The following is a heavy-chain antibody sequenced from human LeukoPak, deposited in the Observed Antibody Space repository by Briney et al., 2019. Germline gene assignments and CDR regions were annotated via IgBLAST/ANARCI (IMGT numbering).Heavy chain of an antibody. CDR3: AIQVEYSSRIIDY. V-gene: IGHV3-21*04. Sequence: SGGSLRLSCAASGFTFSSYSMNWVRQAPGKGLEWVSSISTSSSYIYYADSVKGRFTISRDNAKNSLYLQMNSLRAEDTAVYYCAIQVEYSSRIIDYWGQGTLVTVSS. CDR1: GFTFSSYS. J-gene: IGHJ4*02. CDR2: ISTSSSYI. D-gene: IGHD6-13*01.